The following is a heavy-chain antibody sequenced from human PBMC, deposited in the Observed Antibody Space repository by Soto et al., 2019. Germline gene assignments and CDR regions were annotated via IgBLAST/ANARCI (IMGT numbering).Heavy chain of an antibody. CDR2: IKQDGSEK. J-gene: IGHJ6*02. CDR1: GFTFSSDR. V-gene: IGHV3-7*01. Sequence: GGSLRLSCAASGFTFSSDRMSWVRQAPGKGLEWVANIKQDGSEKYYVDSVKGRFTISRGNAKNSLYLQMNSLRAEDTAVYYCAREGITMVRGAVYYYYGMDVWGQGT. CDR3: AREGITMVRGAVYYYYGMDV. D-gene: IGHD3-10*01.